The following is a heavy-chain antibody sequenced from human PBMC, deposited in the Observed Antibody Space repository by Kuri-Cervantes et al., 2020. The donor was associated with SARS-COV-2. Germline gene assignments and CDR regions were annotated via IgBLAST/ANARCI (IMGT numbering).Heavy chain of an antibody. Sequence: GESLKISCAASGFTFSSYAMHWVRQAPGKGLEYVSAISSNGGSTYYADSVKGRFTISRDNSKNTLYLQMSSLRAEDTAVYYCARRGWGSYYFDYWGQGTLVTVSS. D-gene: IGHD3-16*01. J-gene: IGHJ4*02. CDR3: ARRGWGSYYFDY. V-gene: IGHV3-64D*06. CDR2: ISSNGGST. CDR1: GFTFSSYA.